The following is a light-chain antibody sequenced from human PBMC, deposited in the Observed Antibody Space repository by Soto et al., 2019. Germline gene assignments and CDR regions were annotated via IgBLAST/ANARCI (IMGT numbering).Light chain of an antibody. CDR2: DAS. CDR3: QQFDFLPPYT. CDR1: QGIGSA. V-gene: IGKV1-13*02. Sequence: AIQLTQSPSSLSASVGDRVTITCRASQGIGSALAWYQQKPGKAPKLLIYDASSLESGVPSRFSGSGSGTDFTLTISSLQPEDFATYYCQQFDFLPPYTFGQGTKVDIK. J-gene: IGKJ2*01.